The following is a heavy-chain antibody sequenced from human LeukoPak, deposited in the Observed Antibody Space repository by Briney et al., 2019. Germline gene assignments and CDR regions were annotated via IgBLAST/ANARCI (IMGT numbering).Heavy chain of an antibody. D-gene: IGHD5-12*01. J-gene: IGHJ4*02. Sequence: SETLSLTCLVSGGSIRSGNYYWGWIRQPPGKGLEWIGSIYYSGSTYYNPSLKSRVTISVDTSKNQFSLKLSSVTAADTAVYYCFGYRQWLKYNFDFWGQGALVTVSS. CDR3: FGYRQWLKYNFDF. CDR2: IYYSGST. CDR1: GGSIRSGNYY. V-gene: IGHV4-39*03.